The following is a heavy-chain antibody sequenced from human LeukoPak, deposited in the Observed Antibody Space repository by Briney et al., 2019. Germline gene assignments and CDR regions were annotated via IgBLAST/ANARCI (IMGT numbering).Heavy chain of an antibody. D-gene: IGHD3-22*01. V-gene: IGHV1-69*13. Sequence: SVKVSCKASGGTFSSYAISWVRQAPGQGLEWMGRIIPIFGTANYAQKFQGRVTITADESTSTAYMELSSLRSADTAVYYCASEYKYDSSGANAFDIWGQGTMATVSS. CDR3: ASEYKYDSSGANAFDI. J-gene: IGHJ3*02. CDR2: IIPIFGTA. CDR1: GGTFSSYA.